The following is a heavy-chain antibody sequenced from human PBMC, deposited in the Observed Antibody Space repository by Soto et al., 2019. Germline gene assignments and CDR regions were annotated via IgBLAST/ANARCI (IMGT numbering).Heavy chain of an antibody. J-gene: IGHJ4*02. V-gene: IGHV3-30*18. CDR2: ISHDGSNK. Sequence: PGGSLRLSCAASGFTFSSYGMHWVRQAPGKGLEWVAVISHDGSNKYYADSVKGRFTISRDNSKNTLYLQMNSLRAEDTAVYYCAKEMEEYYFDYWGQGTLVTVSS. CDR3: AKEMEEYYFDY. D-gene: IGHD3-3*01. CDR1: GFTFSSYG.